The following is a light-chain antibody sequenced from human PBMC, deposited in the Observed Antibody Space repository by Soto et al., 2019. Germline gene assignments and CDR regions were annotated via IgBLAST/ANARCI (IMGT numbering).Light chain of an antibody. CDR2: RNV. V-gene: IGLV1-47*01. CDR1: SSNIGRNN. J-gene: IGLJ2*01. CDR3: AAWDDSRSGPV. Sequence: QSVLTQAPSTSATPGQRVTISCSGSSSNIGRNNVFWYHQVPGKASKLLIYRNVQRPSGVPARVSGSKSVTSASLAISGLRSDDEAHYYCAAWDDSRSGPVFGGGTKLTVL.